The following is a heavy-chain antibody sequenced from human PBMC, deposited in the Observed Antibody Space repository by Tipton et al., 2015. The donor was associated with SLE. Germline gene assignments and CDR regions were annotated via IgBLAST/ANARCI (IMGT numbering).Heavy chain of an antibody. CDR2: INHSGST. CDR1: GGSFSGYY. CDR3: ARTYYYDSSGSDAFDI. Sequence: TLSLTCAVYGGSFSGYYWSWIRQPPGKGLEWIGEINHSGSTNYNPSLKSRATISVDTPKNQFSLKLTSVTAADTAVYYCARTYYYDSSGSDAFDIWGQGTMVTVSS. V-gene: IGHV4-34*01. J-gene: IGHJ3*02. D-gene: IGHD3-22*01.